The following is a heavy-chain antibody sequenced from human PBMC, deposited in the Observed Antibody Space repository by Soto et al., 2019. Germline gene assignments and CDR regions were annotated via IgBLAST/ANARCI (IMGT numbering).Heavy chain of an antibody. CDR3: SREGVQITDFDYLYYGLDV. J-gene: IGHJ6*02. D-gene: IGHD3-16*01. CDR2: IRSKVYGGTT. CDR1: GXGFGEYS. Sequence: GSLRLACNASGXGFGEYSMNWFRQSPGRGLELGGFIRSKVYGGTTEYAASVKGIFTISRDDSKSISYLQMNSLKTYDTAVYYCSREGVQITDFDYLYYGLDVWGPGTTGTVS. V-gene: IGHV3-49*03.